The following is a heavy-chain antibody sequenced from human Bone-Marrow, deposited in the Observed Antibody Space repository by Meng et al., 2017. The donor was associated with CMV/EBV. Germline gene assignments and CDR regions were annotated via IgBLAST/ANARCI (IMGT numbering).Heavy chain of an antibody. V-gene: IGHV3-74*01. D-gene: IGHD1-26*01. J-gene: IGHJ4*02. CDR1: GFTFSSYW. CDR3: AREVGATAASLGY. Sequence: GESLKISCAASGFTFSSYWMHWVRQAPGKGLVWVSRINSDGSSTSYADSVKGRFTISRDNAKNTLYLQMNSLRAEDTAVYYCAREVGATAASLGYWGQGTLVTVSS. CDR2: INSDGSST.